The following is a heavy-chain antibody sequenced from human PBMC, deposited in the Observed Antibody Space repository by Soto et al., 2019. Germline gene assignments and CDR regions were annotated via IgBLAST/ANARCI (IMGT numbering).Heavy chain of an antibody. D-gene: IGHD3-3*02. CDR2: SNEGSGNS. J-gene: IGHJ5*02. Sequence: QVQLVQSGAEVKRPGASVRVSCKASGYNFKNYAIHWVRQAPGQRLEGMGWSNEGSGNSRYSQKFQGRVSITRDTSANTVCRDVRPLKSDDPAKYYWVRAAGAISAFVPLGHWGQGALVT. CDR1: GYNFKNYA. CDR3: VRAAGAISAFVPLGH. V-gene: IGHV1-3*01.